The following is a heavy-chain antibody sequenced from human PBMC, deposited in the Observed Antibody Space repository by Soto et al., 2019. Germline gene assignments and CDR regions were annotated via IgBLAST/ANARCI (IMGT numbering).Heavy chain of an antibody. Sequence: SVKVSCKASGGTFGSYAISWVRQAPGQGLEWMGGIIPIFGTANYAQKFQGRVTITADESTSTAYMELSSLRSEDTAVYYCERDQSSCWTKGVGYGMDVWGQGTTVTVSS. CDR3: ERDQSSCWTKGVGYGMDV. CDR1: GGTFGSYA. V-gene: IGHV1-69*13. J-gene: IGHJ6*02. CDR2: IIPIFGTA. D-gene: IGHD6-13*01.